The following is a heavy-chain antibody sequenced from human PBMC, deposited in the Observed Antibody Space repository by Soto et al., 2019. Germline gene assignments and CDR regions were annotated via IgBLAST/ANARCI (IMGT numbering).Heavy chain of an antibody. D-gene: IGHD3-10*01. CDR1: GYTFTSYN. Sequence: GASVKVSCKASGYTFTSYNMHWVRQAPGQGLEWMGIINPSGASTSYTQKLQGRVTMTRDTSTSTVYMELSSLRSEDTAVYYCAREYYFGSGRPTDYYYYYGMDVWGQGTTVTVSS. CDR3: AREYYFGSGRPTDYYYYYGMDV. V-gene: IGHV1-46*01. CDR2: INPSGAST. J-gene: IGHJ6*02.